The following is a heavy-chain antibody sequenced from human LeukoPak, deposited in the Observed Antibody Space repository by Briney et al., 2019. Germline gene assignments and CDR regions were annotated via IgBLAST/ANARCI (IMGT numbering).Heavy chain of an antibody. CDR1: GFTFSSYE. D-gene: IGHD6-13*01. V-gene: IGHV3-48*03. CDR3: ARERRSSTNWFDP. J-gene: IGHJ5*02. Sequence: GGSLRLSCAASGFTFSSYEMNWVRQAPEKGLEWVSYISNSGSAIYYADSVKGRFTISRDNAKNTLYLQMNSLRAEDTAVYYCARERRSSTNWFDPWGQGTLVTVSS. CDR2: ISNSGSAI.